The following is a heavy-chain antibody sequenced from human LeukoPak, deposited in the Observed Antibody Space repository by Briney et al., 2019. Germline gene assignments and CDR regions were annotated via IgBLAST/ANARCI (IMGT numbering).Heavy chain of an antibody. Sequence: GASVKVFCKASGYTFTSYDINWVRQATGQGLEWMGWMNPNSGNTGYAQKFQGRVTMTRNTSISTAYMELSSLRSEDTAVYYCARVWWAAAGHNWFDPWGQGTLVTVSS. D-gene: IGHD6-13*01. J-gene: IGHJ5*02. V-gene: IGHV1-8*01. CDR3: ARVWWAAAGHNWFDP. CDR1: GYTFTSYD. CDR2: MNPNSGNT.